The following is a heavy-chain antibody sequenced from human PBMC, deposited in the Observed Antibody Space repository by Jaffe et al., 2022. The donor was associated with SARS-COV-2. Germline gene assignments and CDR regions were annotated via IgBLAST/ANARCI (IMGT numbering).Heavy chain of an antibody. CDR1: GFTFSSYA. V-gene: IGHV3-30-3*01. Sequence: QVQLVESGGGVVQPGRSLRLSCAASGFTFSSYAMHWVRQAPGKGLEWVAVISYDGSNKYYADSVKGRFTISRDNSKNTLYLQMNSLRAEDTAVYYCARVTLRMSSSWMPHFDYWGQGTLVTVSS. D-gene: IGHD6-13*01. CDR3: ARVTLRMSSSWMPHFDY. CDR2: ISYDGSNK. J-gene: IGHJ4*02.